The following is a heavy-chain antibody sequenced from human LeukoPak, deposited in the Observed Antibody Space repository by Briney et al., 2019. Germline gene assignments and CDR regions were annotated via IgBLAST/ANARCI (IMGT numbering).Heavy chain of an antibody. J-gene: IGHJ4*02. V-gene: IGHV4-39*01. CDR1: GGSISSSSYY. CDR2: IYYSGST. CDR3: ARHYPTRPRKWPRSYYFDY. Sequence: SETLSLTCTVSGGSISSSSYYWGWIRQPPGKGLEWIGSIYYSGSTYYNPSLKSRVTISVDTSKNQFSLKLSSVTAADTAVYYCARHYPTRPRKWPRSYYFDYWGQGTLVTVSS. D-gene: IGHD5-12*01.